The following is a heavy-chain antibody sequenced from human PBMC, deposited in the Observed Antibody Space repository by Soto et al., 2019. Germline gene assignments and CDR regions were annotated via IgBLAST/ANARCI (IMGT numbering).Heavy chain of an antibody. CDR3: ARASTVTTRGSRNNWFDP. J-gene: IGHJ5*02. CDR2: IHYSGST. Sequence: SETLSLTCTVSGGSISSYYLSWIRQPPGKGLEWIGYIHYSGSTNYNPSLKSRVTISVDTSKNQFSLKLSSVTAADTAVYYCARASTVTTRGSRNNWFDPWGQGTLVTVSS. CDR1: GGSISSYY. V-gene: IGHV4-59*08. D-gene: IGHD4-17*01.